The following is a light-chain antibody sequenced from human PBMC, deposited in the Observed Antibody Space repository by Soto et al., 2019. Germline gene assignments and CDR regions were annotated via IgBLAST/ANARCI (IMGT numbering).Light chain of an antibody. V-gene: IGKV1-12*01. Sequence: DIQMTQSPSSVSASVGDRVTITCRASQGISSWLAWYQQKPGKAPKLLIYAASILQSGVPPRFSGSGSGTEFILTISSLQSEDFAVYYCQQYDIWPPTFGQGTKVDIK. CDR2: AAS. J-gene: IGKJ1*01. CDR1: QGISSW. CDR3: QQYDIWPPT.